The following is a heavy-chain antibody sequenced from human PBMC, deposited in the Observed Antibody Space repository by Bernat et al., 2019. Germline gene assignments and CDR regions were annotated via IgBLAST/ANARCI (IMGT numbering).Heavy chain of an antibody. V-gene: IGHV3-7*01. CDR3: ARDGSGWADAFDI. D-gene: IGHD1-26*01. CDR1: GFTFSNYW. J-gene: IGHJ3*02. CDR2: IKQDGSEK. Sequence: EVQLVESGGGLVQPGGSLRLSCAASGFTFSNYWMYWVRQAPERGLEWVANIKQDGSEKYYVDSVKGRFTISRDNAKNSLYLQMNSLRAEDTAVYYCARDGSGWADAFDIWGQGTVVTVSS.